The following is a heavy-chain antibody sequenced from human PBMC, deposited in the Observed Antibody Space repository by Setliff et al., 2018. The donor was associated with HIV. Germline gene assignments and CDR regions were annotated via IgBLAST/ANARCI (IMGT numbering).Heavy chain of an antibody. CDR1: GNSTTSSDYY. J-gene: IGHJ4*02. V-gene: IGHV4-39*01. CDR2: IYYSGTT. D-gene: IGHD5-12*01. CDR3: ARRSGGYDMFFDS. Sequence: PSETLSLTCTVSGNSTTSSDYYWGWVRQPPGKGLEWIGSIYYSGTTYHNPSLKSRVTITVHTSKNLLALSLLSVSAAATAIYDCARRSGGYDMFFDSWGQGMLVTVSS.